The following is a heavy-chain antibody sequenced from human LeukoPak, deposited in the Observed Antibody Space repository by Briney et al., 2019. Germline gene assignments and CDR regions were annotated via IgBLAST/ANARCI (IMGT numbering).Heavy chain of an antibody. CDR1: GFTFSSYS. CDR2: ISSSSSTI. D-gene: IGHD2-2*02. V-gene: IGHV3-48*01. CDR3: ANLGYCSSTSRYMYDQNLFYYGMDV. J-gene: IGHJ6*02. Sequence: GGSLRLSCAASGFTFSSYSMNRVRQAPGKGLEWVSYISSSSSTIYYADSVKGRFTISRDNAKNSLYLQMNSLRAEDTAVYYCANLGYCSSTSRYMYDQNLFYYGMDVWGQGTTVTVSS.